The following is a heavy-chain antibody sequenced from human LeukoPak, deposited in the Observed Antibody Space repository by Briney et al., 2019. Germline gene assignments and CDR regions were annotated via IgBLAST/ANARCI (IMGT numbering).Heavy chain of an antibody. D-gene: IGHD3-16*01. J-gene: IGHJ3*02. CDR2: IFYSGST. CDR1: GGSISSYW. CDR3: ARRGGGHAFDT. Sequence: EPSETLSLTCTVSGGSISSYWWSWIRQPPGKGLEYIGYIFYSGSTNYNPSLKSRVTISVDTSKIHFSLRLSSVTAADTAVYYCARRGGGHAFDTWGQGTMVTVSS. V-gene: IGHV4-59*08.